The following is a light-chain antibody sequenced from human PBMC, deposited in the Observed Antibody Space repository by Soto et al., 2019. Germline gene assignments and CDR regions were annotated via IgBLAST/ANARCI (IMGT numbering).Light chain of an antibody. V-gene: IGKV3-20*01. J-gene: IGKJ2*01. CDR3: HQYGSSPYT. Sequence: EIVLTQSPGTLSFSQGEPATLSCRASKSVSSSYLAWNQQKLGQAPSPLIYGPSSRATGIPDRVSGSGSGTDFTLTINRLELEDFAVYYCHQYGSSPYTFGQGTKLEI. CDR1: KSVSSSY. CDR2: GPS.